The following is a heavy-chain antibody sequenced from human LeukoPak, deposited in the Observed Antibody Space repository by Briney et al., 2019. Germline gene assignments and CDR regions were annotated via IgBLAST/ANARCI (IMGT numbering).Heavy chain of an antibody. Sequence: ASVKVSCKASGYTFTNYDINWVRQATGQGLEWMGWMNPNSGNTGYAQKFQGRVTMTRDTSISTAYMELSSLTSEDSAVYYCARGRGSGSGWRRFDYWGQGTLVTVSS. CDR2: MNPNSGNT. CDR3: ARGRGSGSGWRRFDY. D-gene: IGHD6-19*01. J-gene: IGHJ4*02. CDR1: GYTFTNYD. V-gene: IGHV1-8*01.